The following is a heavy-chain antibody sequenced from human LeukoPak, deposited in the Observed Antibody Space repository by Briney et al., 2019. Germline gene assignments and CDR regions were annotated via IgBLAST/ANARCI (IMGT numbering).Heavy chain of an antibody. D-gene: IGHD3-10*01. CDR2: INGDGRNI. CDR3: AKSDGFGEFRNYFDY. V-gene: IGHV3-74*01. CDR1: GFTFSSYW. Sequence: GGSLRLSCVASGFTFSSYWMHWVRQDPRKGLVWVSRINGDGRNINYADSVRGRFTISRDNAKNTLYLQMNTLRAEDTAVYYCAKSDGFGEFRNYFDYWGQGTLVTVSS. J-gene: IGHJ4*02.